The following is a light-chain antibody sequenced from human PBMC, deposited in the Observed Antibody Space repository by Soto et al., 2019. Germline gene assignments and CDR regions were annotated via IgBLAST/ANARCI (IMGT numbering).Light chain of an antibody. V-gene: IGLV2-14*01. CDR2: EVS. J-gene: IGLJ1*01. CDR1: SSDVGGYNY. Sequence: QPASVSGSPGQSITISCTGTSSDVGGYNYVSWYQQYPGKAPKLMIYEVSNRPSGVSNRFSGSKSGNTASLTISGLQAEDEADYYCSSYTSSSAYVFGAGTKLTVL. CDR3: SSYTSSSAYV.